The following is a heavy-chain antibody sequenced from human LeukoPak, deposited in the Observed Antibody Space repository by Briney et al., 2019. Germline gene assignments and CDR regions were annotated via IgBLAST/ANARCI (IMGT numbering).Heavy chain of an antibody. Sequence: GGSLRLSCTASGFTFSSYAMSWVRQAPGKGLEWVSAISGSGGSAYYADSVKGRFTISRDNSRNTLYLQMNSLRAEDTAVYYCAKDSYGFFVGHFDPWGQGTLVTVSS. CDR3: AKDSYGFFVGHFDP. J-gene: IGHJ5*02. CDR1: GFTFSSYA. D-gene: IGHD3-3*01. CDR2: ISGSGGSA. V-gene: IGHV3-23*01.